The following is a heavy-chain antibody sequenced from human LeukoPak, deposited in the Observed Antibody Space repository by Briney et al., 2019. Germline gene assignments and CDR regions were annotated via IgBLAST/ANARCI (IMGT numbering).Heavy chain of an antibody. D-gene: IGHD6-13*01. CDR3: ARGLISSSWRNNWFDP. CDR1: GGSFSGYY. J-gene: IGHJ5*02. V-gene: IGHV4-34*01. CDR2: INHSGST. Sequence: SETLSLTCAVYGGSFSGYYWNWIRQPPEKGLEWIGDINHSGSTNYNPSLKSRVTISVDTSKNQFSLKLSSVTAADTALYYCARGLISSSWRNNWFDPWGQGTLVTVSS.